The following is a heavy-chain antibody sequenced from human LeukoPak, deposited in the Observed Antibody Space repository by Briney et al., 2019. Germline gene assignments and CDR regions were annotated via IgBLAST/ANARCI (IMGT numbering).Heavy chain of an antibody. CDR3: AKVALNYDSSGYYLH. CDR2: ISGSGGST. CDR1: GFTFSSYA. Sequence: GGSLRLSCAASGFTFSSYAMSWVRQAPGKGLEWVSAISGSGGSTYYADSVKGRFTISRDNSKNTLYLQMNSLRAEGTAVYYCAKVALNYDSSGYYLHWGQGTLVTVSS. J-gene: IGHJ4*02. V-gene: IGHV3-23*01. D-gene: IGHD3-22*01.